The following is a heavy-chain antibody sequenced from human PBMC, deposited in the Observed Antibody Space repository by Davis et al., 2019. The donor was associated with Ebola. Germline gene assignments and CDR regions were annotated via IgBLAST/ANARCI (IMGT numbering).Heavy chain of an antibody. J-gene: IGHJ4*02. CDR2: IYYSGST. Sequence: MPSETLSLTCTVSGGSVSSGSYYWSWIRQPPEKGLEWVGYIYYSGSTNCNPSLKSRVTISVDTSKNQFSLKLSSVTAADTAVYYCARLPIVGATTPFDYWGQGTLVTVSS. D-gene: IGHD1-26*01. V-gene: IGHV4-61*01. CDR3: ARLPIVGATTPFDY. CDR1: GGSVSSGSYY.